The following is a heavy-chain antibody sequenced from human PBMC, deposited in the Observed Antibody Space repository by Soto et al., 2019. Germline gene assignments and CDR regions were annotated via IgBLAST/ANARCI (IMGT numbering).Heavy chain of an antibody. D-gene: IGHD3-22*01. CDR3: ARGDGDYHDGNGYLGRH. CDR1: GFTFSSYW. V-gene: IGHV3-74*03. J-gene: IGHJ4*02. Sequence: HPGGSLRLSCAASGFTFSSYWRHWVRQAPGQGLVWVSRIRSDGSNAEYADSVKGRFTISRDNAENTLYLQMNSLRVEDTAVYYCARGDGDYHDGNGYLGRHWGQGT. CDR2: IRSDGSNA.